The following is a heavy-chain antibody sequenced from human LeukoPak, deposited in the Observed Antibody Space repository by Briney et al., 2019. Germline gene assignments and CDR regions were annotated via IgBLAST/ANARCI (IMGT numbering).Heavy chain of an antibody. J-gene: IGHJ5*02. CDR1: GYTFTGYY. Sequence: ASVKVSCKASGYTFTGYYIHWVRQAPGQGLEWMGWISAYNGNTNYAQKLQGRVTMTTDTSTSTAYMELRSLRSDDTAVYYCAAVGPEEQWLEYNWFDPWGQGTLVTVSS. CDR2: ISAYNGNT. D-gene: IGHD6-19*01. CDR3: AAVGPEEQWLEYNWFDP. V-gene: IGHV1-18*04.